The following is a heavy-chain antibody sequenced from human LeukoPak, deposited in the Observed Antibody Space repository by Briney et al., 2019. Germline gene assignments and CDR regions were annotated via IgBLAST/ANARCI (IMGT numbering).Heavy chain of an antibody. V-gene: IGHV4-30-2*01. D-gene: IGHD3-3*01. Sequence: PSQTLSLTCTVSGGSISSGGYYWSWIRQPPGKGLEWIGYIYHSGSTYYNPSLKSRVTISVDRSKNQFSLKLSSVTAADTAVYYCARWPTRGILRFLQRGNFDYWGQGTLVTVSS. CDR1: GGSISSGGYY. CDR2: IYHSGST. CDR3: ARWPTRGILRFLQRGNFDY. J-gene: IGHJ4*02.